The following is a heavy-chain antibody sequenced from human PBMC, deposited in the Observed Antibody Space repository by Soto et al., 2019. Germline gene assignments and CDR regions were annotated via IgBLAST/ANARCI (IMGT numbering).Heavy chain of an antibody. CDR2: ISSNGGST. J-gene: IGHJ4*01. D-gene: IGHD6-19*01. Sequence: TGKGLEYVSAISSNGGSTYYADSVKGRFTISRDNSKNTLYLQMSSLRAEDTAVYYCVNYQPDSSGWYIRADFEY. CDR3: VNYQPDSSGWYIRADFEY. V-gene: IGHV3-64D*08.